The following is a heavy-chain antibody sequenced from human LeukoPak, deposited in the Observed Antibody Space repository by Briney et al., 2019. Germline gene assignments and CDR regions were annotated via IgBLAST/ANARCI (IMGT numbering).Heavy chain of an antibody. CDR3: ARVDSSGWYRRYFDY. V-gene: IGHV1-18*01. D-gene: IGHD6-19*01. CDR1: GYTFTSYS. CDR2: ISAYNGNT. Sequence: ASVKVSCKASGYTFTSYSISWVRQAPGQGLEWMGWISAYNGNTNYAQKLQGRVTMTTDTSTSTAYMELRSLRSGDTAVYYCARVDSSGWYRRYFDYWGQGTLVTVSS. J-gene: IGHJ4*02.